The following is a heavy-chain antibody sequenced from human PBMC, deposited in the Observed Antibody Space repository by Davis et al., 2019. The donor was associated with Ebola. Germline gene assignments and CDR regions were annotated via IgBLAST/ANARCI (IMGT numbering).Heavy chain of an antibody. J-gene: IGHJ6*02. Sequence: AASVKVSCKASGYTFTSYDINWVRQATGQGLEGMGWMNPNSGNTGYAQKFQGRVTMTRNTSISTAYMELSSLRSEDTAVYYCAREEGGYDSLYYYGMDVWGQGTTVTVSS. CDR3: AREEGGYDSLYYYGMDV. CDR2: MNPNSGNT. V-gene: IGHV1-8*01. CDR1: GYTFTSYD. D-gene: IGHD5-12*01.